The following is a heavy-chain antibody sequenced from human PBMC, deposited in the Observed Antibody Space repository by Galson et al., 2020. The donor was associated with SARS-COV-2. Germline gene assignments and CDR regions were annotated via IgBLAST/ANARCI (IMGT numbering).Heavy chain of an antibody. CDR2: ISYDGSNK. CDR3: ARRGGDYWTVGYYYYMDV. J-gene: IGHJ6*03. V-gene: IGHV3-30*01. CDR1: GFTFSSYA. D-gene: IGHD4-17*01. Sequence: GGSLRLSCAASGFTFSSYAMHWVRQAPGKGLEWVAIISYDGSNKNYADSVKDRFTISRDKSKNTLYLQMNSLTTEDTAVYYCARRGGDYWTVGYYYYMDVWGKGTTVTVSS.